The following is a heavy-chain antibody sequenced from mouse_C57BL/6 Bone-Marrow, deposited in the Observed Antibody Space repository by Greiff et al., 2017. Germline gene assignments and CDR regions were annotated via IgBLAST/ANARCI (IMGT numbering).Heavy chain of an antibody. Sequence: QVQLQQPGAELVKPGASVKLSCKASGYTFTSYWMQWVKQRPGQGLEWIGEIDPSDSYTNYNQKFKGKSTLTVDKSSSTAYMQLSSLTSEDSAVYYCARENYGSSYWFAYWGQGTLVTVSA. J-gene: IGHJ3*01. CDR3: ARENYGSSYWFAY. CDR1: GYTFTSYW. D-gene: IGHD1-1*01. CDR2: IDPSDSYT. V-gene: IGHV1-50*01.